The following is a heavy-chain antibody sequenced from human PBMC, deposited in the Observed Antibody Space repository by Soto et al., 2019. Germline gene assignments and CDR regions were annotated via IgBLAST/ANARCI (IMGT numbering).Heavy chain of an antibody. CDR2: INAGNGNT. Sequence: ASVKVSCKASGYTFTSYAMHWVRQAPGQRLEWMGWINAGNGNTKYSQKFQGRVTITRDTSASTAYMELSSLRSEDTAVYYCARHGSEQWLASVGFHFGYWGQGTLVTVSS. D-gene: IGHD6-19*01. V-gene: IGHV1-3*01. CDR1: GYTFTSYA. J-gene: IGHJ4*02. CDR3: ARHGSEQWLASVGFHFGY.